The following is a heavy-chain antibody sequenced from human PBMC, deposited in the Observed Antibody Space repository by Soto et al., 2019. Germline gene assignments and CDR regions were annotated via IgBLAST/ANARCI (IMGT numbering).Heavy chain of an antibody. CDR3: ARDREINHNCGGDCSDGMDV. V-gene: IGHV4-31*03. CDR1: GGSISSGGYY. D-gene: IGHD2-21*02. CDR2: IYYSGST. Sequence: QVQLQESGPGLVKPSQTLSRTCTVSGGSISSGGYYWSWIRQHPGKGLEWIGYIYYSGSTYYNPSLKSRVTISVDTSKNQFSLKLSSVTAADTAVYYCARDREINHNCGGDCSDGMDVWGQGTTVTVSS. J-gene: IGHJ6*02.